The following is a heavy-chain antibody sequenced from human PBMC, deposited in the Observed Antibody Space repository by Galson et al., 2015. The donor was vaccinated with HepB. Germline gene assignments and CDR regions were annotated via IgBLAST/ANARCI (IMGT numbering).Heavy chain of an antibody. Sequence: IRQPAGKGLEWIGRVYDSGSTNYNPSLESRITMSLHTSKNQFSLKLSSVTAADTAVYYCARGGLRVFGVIITEVAGWFDPWGQGTLVTVSS. J-gene: IGHJ5*02. CDR2: VYDSGST. D-gene: IGHD3-3*01. V-gene: IGHV4-4*07. CDR3: ARGGLRVFGVIITEVAGWFDP.